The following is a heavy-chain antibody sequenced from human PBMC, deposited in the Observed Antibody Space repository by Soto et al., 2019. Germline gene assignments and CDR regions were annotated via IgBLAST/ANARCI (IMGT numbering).Heavy chain of an antibody. Sequence: SVKVSYKASGGTFRSYSISWVRQAPGQGLEWMGGIIPIFDITNYAQKFQGRVTITADESTSTAYMELSSLGSDDTAVYYCARPDEGGYSSNHHYYYALDVWGQGTTVTVSS. CDR3: ARPDEGGYSSNHHYYYALDV. D-gene: IGHD3-22*01. V-gene: IGHV1-69*13. J-gene: IGHJ6*02. CDR2: IIPIFDIT. CDR1: GGTFRSYS.